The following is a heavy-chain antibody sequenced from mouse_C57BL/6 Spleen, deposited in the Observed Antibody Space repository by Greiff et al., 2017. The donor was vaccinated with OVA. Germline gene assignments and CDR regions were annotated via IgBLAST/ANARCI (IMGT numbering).Heavy chain of an antibody. CDR3: TRSYYGSSYFDY. V-gene: IGHV1-5*01. D-gene: IGHD1-1*01. CDR1: GDTVNREW. Sequence: EVQLQQAGTVLARPGASVKMAGKKGGDTVNREWRQGGKKRQGQGTEVIGALPALHSDTSYNQKFKGKAKLTAVTSASTAYMELSSLTNEDSAVYYCTRSYYGSSYFDYWGQGTTLTVSS. J-gene: IGHJ2*01. CDR2: LPALHSDT.